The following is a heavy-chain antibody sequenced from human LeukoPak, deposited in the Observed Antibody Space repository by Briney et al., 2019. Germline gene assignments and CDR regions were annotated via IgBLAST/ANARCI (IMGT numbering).Heavy chain of an antibody. J-gene: IGHJ4*02. V-gene: IGHV4-59*01. Sequence: PSETLSLTCTVSGGSLRSYYWSWIRQPPGKGLECIGYIYYSGSTNYNPSLKSRVTISVDTSKNQFSLKLSSVTAADTAVYYCARVQTPSGSGSYSFDYWGQGTLVTVSS. CDR1: GGSLRSYY. D-gene: IGHD3-10*01. CDR2: IYYSGST. CDR3: ARVQTPSGSGSYSFDY.